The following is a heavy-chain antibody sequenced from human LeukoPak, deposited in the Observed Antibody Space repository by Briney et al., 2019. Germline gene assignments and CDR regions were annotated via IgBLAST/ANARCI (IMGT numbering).Heavy chain of an antibody. V-gene: IGHV4-59*01. CDR1: GGSISSYY. J-gene: IGHJ4*02. CDR3: ARVRGMATLYYFDY. CDR2: IYYSGST. D-gene: IGHD5-24*01. Sequence: SETLSLTCTVSGGSISSYYWSWIRQPPGKGLEWIGYIYYSGSTNYNPSLKSRVTISVDTSNNQFSLKLSSVTAADTAVYYCARVRGMATLYYFDYWGQGTLVTVSS.